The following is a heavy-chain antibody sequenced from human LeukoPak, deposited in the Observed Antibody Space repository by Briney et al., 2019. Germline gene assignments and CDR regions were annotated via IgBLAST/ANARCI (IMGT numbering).Heavy chain of an antibody. Sequence: GGSLRLSCAASGFTFSSYSMNWVRQAPGKGLEWVSSISSSSSYIYYADSVKGRFTISRDNAKNSLYLQMNSLRAEDTAVYYCARGWFGDYGWFDPWGQGTLVTVSS. J-gene: IGHJ5*02. CDR1: GFTFSSYS. CDR2: ISSSSSYI. D-gene: IGHD4-17*01. CDR3: ARGWFGDYGWFDP. V-gene: IGHV3-21*01.